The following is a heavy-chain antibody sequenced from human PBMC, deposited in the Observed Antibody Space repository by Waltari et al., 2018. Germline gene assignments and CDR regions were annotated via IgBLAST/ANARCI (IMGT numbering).Heavy chain of an antibody. CDR1: GCTFSSYV. D-gene: IGHD3-22*01. Sequence: EVQLLESGGGLVQPGASLSWSCAASGCTFSSYVLRWVCEAPGKGLEGWSAISGSSGSTYTADSEKGRFSISRDSSKNTLYLQMDSRRATNTAVYYCAKDLIDSSGYYHYDAIDTWCQSTMVTLSS. V-gene: IGHV3-23*01. CDR2: ISGSSGST. J-gene: IGHJ3*02. CDR3: AKDLIDSSGYYHYDAIDT.